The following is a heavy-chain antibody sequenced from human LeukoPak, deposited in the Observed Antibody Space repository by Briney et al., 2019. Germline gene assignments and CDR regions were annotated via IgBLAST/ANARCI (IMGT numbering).Heavy chain of an antibody. Sequence: ASVKVSCKASGYTFTSYHMHWVRQAPGQGLEWMGRINPNNGGTNYAQKFQGRVTMTRDMSMSTAYMELSRLRSVDTAVYYCAGEDNSSGYRPFDIWGQGTMVTVPS. J-gene: IGHJ3*02. CDR3: AGEDNSSGYRPFDI. V-gene: IGHV1-2*06. CDR1: GYTFTSYH. CDR2: INPNNGGT. D-gene: IGHD3-22*01.